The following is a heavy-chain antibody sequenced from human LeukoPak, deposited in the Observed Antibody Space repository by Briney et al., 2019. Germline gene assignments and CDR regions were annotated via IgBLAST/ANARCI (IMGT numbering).Heavy chain of an antibody. D-gene: IGHD3-22*01. Sequence: GESLKISCAASGFTFSSYWMHWVRQAPGKGLVWVSRINSDGSSTSYADSVKGRFTISRDNAKNTLYLQMNSLRAEDTAVYYCARGGDMYYYDSSGYPPDYWGQGTLVTVSS. J-gene: IGHJ4*02. V-gene: IGHV3-74*01. CDR1: GFTFSSYW. CDR3: ARGGDMYYYDSSGYPPDY. CDR2: INSDGSST.